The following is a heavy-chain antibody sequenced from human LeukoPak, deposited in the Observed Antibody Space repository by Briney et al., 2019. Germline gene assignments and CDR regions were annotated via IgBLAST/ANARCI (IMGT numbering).Heavy chain of an antibody. D-gene: IGHD6-6*01. J-gene: IGHJ4*02. V-gene: IGHV3-23*01. CDR3: AKDAILYSSSSNYFHY. CDR2: IGDSGGRK. CDR1: GFTFSNFA. Sequence: GGSLRLSCTASGFTFSNFAMSWIRQAPGKGLEWVSVIGDSGGRKYYADSVKGRFTIARDNSKNTLYLQMNSLSAEDTAVYYCAKDAILYSSSSNYFHYWGQGTLVTVSS.